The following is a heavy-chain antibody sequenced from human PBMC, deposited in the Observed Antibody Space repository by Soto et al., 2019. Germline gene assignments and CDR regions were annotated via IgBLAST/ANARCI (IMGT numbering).Heavy chain of an antibody. J-gene: IGHJ6*04. CDR3: AREQSPYGMDV. CDR1: GGSVSSGSYY. V-gene: IGHV4-61*01. Sequence: SETLSLTCTVSGGSVSSGSYYWSWIRQPPGKGLEWIGYIYYSGSTNYNPSLKSRVTISVDTSKNQFSLKLSSVTDADTAVYYCAREQSPYGMDVWGKGTTVTVSS. CDR2: IYYSGST.